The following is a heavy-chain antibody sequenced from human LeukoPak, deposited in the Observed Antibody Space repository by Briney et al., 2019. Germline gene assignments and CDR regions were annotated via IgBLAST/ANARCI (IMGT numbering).Heavy chain of an antibody. CDR3: ARNVDNWNYVDY. J-gene: IGHJ4*02. D-gene: IGHD3-10*02. V-gene: IGHV3-33*08. CDR1: GFMFNSYA. Sequence: PGGSLRLSCAASGFMFNSYAMSWVRQAPGKGLEWVAFIFAAGTNKYYADSVKGRFIISRDNSKNTLSLQMDSLRAEDTAVYYCARNVDNWNYVDYWGQGTLVTVSS. CDR2: IFAAGTNK.